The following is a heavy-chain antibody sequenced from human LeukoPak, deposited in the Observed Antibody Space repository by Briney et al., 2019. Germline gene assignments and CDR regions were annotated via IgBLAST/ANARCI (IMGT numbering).Heavy chain of an antibody. CDR1: GFTFSSYA. CDR2: ISGSGGST. CDR3: AKSQGYYDSSGYPGYFDY. V-gene: IGHV3-23*01. D-gene: IGHD3-22*01. J-gene: IGHJ4*02. Sequence: PGGSLRLSCAASGFTFSSYAMSWVRQAPGKGLEWVSAISGSGGSTYYADSVKGRFTISRDSSKNTLYLQMNSLRAEDTAVYYCAKSQGYYDSSGYPGYFDYWGQGTLVTVYS.